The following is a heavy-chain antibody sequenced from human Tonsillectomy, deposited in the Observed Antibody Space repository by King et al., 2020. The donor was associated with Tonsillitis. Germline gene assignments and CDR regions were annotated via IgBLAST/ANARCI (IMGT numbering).Heavy chain of an antibody. D-gene: IGHD3-3*01. J-gene: IGHJ3*02. CDR2: ISAYSGNT. V-gene: IGHV1-18*01. CDR1: GYTFDNYG. CDR3: ARDALRFLDWLMGDAFDI. Sequence: QVQLVESGAEVKKPGASVKVSCKASGYTFDNYGISWVRQAPGQGPEWMGWISAYSGNTNYAQKLQGRVTMTTDTSTSTAYMELRSLRSDDTAVYYCARDALRFLDWLMGDAFDIWGQGTMVTVSS.